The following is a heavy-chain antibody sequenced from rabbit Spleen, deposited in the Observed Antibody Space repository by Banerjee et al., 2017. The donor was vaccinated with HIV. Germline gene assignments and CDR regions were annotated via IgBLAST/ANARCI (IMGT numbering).Heavy chain of an antibody. CDR1: GFSFSNKAV. CDR3: ASDDWSRIYEMKL. D-gene: IGHD2-1*01. CDR2: INAVTGKA. V-gene: IGHV1S45*01. J-gene: IGHJ4*01. Sequence: QEQLVEYGGDLVQPEGSLTLTCKASGFSFSNKAVMCWVRQAPGKGLEWIACINAVTGKAVYASWAKGRFTFSKTSSTTVTLQMTSLTAADTATYFCASDDWSRIYEMKLWGPGTLVTVS.